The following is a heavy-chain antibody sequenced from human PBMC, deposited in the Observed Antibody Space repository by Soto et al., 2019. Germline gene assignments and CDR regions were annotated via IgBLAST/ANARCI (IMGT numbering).Heavy chain of an antibody. V-gene: IGHV3-33*01. CDR3: VSQYYDYVWGSPDY. CDR1: GLTFSSYG. D-gene: IGHD3-16*01. Sequence: GGSLRLSCAASGLTFSSYGMHWVRQAPGKGLEWVAVIWSNGGTKYYGDSVQGRFTISRDNSKNTLYLQMNSLRAEDTAVYYCVSQYYDYVWGSPDYWGQGTLVTVSS. J-gene: IGHJ4*02. CDR2: IWSNGGTK.